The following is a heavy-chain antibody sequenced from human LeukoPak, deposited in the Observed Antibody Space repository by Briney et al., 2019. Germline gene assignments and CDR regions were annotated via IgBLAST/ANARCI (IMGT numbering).Heavy chain of an antibody. CDR3: ARATTGTVDY. V-gene: IGHV4-59*01. Sequence: SETLSLTCTVSGGSITNYHWGWIRQPPGKGLEWIGYIYYSGSTNYHPSLKSRVTISVDMSKNQFSLKLNSVTAADTAVYYCARATTGTVDYWGQGTLVTVSS. J-gene: IGHJ4*02. D-gene: IGHD1-1*01. CDR1: GGSITNYH. CDR2: IYYSGST.